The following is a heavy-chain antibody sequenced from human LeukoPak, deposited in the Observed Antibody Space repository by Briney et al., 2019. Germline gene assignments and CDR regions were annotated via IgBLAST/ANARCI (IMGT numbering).Heavy chain of an antibody. Sequence: PSETLSLTCTVSGGSISSSSYYWGWIRQPPGKGLEWTGSIYYSGNTNYNPSLKSRVTISVDTSKNQFSLKLSSVTAADTAVYFCVRITSCSSGVCPPYFDHWGQGTLVTVSS. V-gene: IGHV4-39*07. D-gene: IGHD2-8*01. J-gene: IGHJ4*02. CDR2: IYYSGNT. CDR3: VRITSCSSGVCPPYFDH. CDR1: GGSISSSSYY.